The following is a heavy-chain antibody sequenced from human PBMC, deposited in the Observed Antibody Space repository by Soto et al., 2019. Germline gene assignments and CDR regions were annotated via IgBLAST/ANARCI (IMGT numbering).Heavy chain of an antibody. CDR2: IIPIFGTA. Sequence: GASVKVSCKASGGTFSSYAISWVRQAPGQGLEWMGGIIPIFGTANYAQKFQGRVTITADESTSTAYMELSSLRSEDTAVYYCARSPYDIVATIFLNWFDPWGQGTLVTVS. CDR3: ARSPYDIVATIFLNWFDP. V-gene: IGHV1-69*13. J-gene: IGHJ5*02. CDR1: GGTFSSYA. D-gene: IGHD5-12*01.